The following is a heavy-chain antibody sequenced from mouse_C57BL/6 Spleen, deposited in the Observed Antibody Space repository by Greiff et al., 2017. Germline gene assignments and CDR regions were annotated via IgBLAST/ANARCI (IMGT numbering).Heavy chain of an antibody. V-gene: IGHV1-55*01. D-gene: IGHD1-1*01. Sequence: QVQLQQPGAELVKPGASVKMSCKASGYTFTSYWITWVKQRPGQGLEWIGDIYPGSGSTNYNEKFRSKATLTVDTSSSTAYMQLSSLTSEDSAVYYGARGIYYYGSRGVYFDYWGQGTTLTVSS. J-gene: IGHJ2*01. CDR2: IYPGSGST. CDR3: ARGIYYYGSRGVYFDY. CDR1: GYTFTSYW.